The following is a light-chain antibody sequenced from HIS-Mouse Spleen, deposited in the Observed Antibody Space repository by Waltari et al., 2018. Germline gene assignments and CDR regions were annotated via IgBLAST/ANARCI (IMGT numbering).Light chain of an antibody. CDR1: QSLVHSDGNTY. CDR2: KVS. J-gene: IGKJ2*01. Sequence: VGMTQSPLLLPVTLGQPASISCRASQSLVHSDGNTYLNWFQQRRGQTPRRLIYKVSNRDSGVPDRFSGSGSGTDFTLKISRVEAEDVGVYYCMQGTHWKTFGQGTKLEIK. V-gene: IGKV2-30*02. CDR3: MQGTHWKT.